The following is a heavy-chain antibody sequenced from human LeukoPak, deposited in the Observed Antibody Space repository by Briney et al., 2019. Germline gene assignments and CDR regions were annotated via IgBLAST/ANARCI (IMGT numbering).Heavy chain of an antibody. CDR3: SKQPLSSTGYYYMDV. CDR1: GFTVSSNE. D-gene: IGHD6-13*01. J-gene: IGHJ6*03. CDR2: IKSKTDGGTT. V-gene: IGHV3-15*01. Sequence: GGSLRLSCAASGFTVSSNEMSWVRQAPGKGLEWVGRIKSKTDGGTTDYAAPVKGRFTISRDDSKNTLYLQMNSLKTEDTAVYYCSKQPLSSTGYYYMDVWGKGTTVTVSS.